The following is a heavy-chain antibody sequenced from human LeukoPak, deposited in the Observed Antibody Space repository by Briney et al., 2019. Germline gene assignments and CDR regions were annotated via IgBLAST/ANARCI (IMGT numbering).Heavy chain of an antibody. V-gene: IGHV4-34*01. D-gene: IGHD3-22*01. CDR3: AKAPYLSSSS. Sequence: SETLSLTCAVYGGSFRDYYWSWIRQPPGKGLEWIGEINHSGSTNYNPSLKSRVTISLDTSKNQFSLKLTSVTAADTAVYYCAKAPYLSSSSWGQGILVAVFS. CDR2: INHSGST. CDR1: GGSFRDYY. J-gene: IGHJ3*01.